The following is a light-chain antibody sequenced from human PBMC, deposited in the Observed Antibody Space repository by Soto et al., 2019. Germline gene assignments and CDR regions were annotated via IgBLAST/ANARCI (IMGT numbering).Light chain of an antibody. V-gene: IGKV3-15*01. CDR1: QSVSSN. CDR3: QQYNNLPST. Sequence: EIVMTQSPATLSLSPGERATLSCRASQSVSSNLAWYQQKPGQAPRLLIYGASTRATGIPARFSGSGSGTEFTLTISSLQSEDFAVYYCQQYNNLPSTFGGGTKVEIK. J-gene: IGKJ4*01. CDR2: GAS.